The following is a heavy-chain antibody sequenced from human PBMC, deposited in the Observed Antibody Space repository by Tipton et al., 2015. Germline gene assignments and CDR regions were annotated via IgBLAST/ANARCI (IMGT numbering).Heavy chain of an antibody. CDR1: GQSFFNYY. J-gene: IGHJ5*02. Sequence: TLSLTCDGYGQSFFNYYWTWIRQPPGKGLEWIGEFSGNGNTHYNPSLESRVTMSVDPSKNQFSLKLTSVTAADTAVYYCARGGNNWFDPWGQGTLVTVSS. CDR2: FSGNGNT. CDR3: ARGGNNWFDP. V-gene: IGHV4-34*01.